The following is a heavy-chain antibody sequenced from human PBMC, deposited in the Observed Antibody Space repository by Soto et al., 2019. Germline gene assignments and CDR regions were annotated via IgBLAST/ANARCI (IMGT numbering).Heavy chain of an antibody. CDR2: IYYSGST. Sequence: PSETLSLTSTVSGGSISSSGDYWGWIRQPPGKGLEWIGSIYYSGSTYYNPSLKSRVTISVDTSKNQFSLKPSSVTAADTAVYYCARRTMSLEEPFDYWGQGTLVTVSS. CDR3: ARRTMSLEEPFDY. CDR1: GGSISSSGDY. V-gene: IGHV4-39*01. J-gene: IGHJ4*02.